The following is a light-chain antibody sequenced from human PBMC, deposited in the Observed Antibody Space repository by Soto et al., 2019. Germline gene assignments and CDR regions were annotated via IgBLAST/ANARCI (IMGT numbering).Light chain of an antibody. Sequence: IQLTHSPSSLSASVLDRVTITFLSSQSISTYLNWYQQKPGKAPKLLIYAASSLQSGVPSRFSGSGSGTDFTLTISSLQPEDFATYYCQQSGTTPPWTFGQGTKVDNK. J-gene: IGKJ1*01. CDR2: AAS. V-gene: IGKV1-39*01. CDR3: QQSGTTPPWT. CDR1: QSISTY.